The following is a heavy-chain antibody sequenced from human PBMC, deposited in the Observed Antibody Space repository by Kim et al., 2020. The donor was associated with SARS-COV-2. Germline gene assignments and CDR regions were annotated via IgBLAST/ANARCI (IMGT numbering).Heavy chain of an antibody. Sequence: AQKLQGRVTMTSDTSTSTAYMELRSLRSNDTAVYYCARRAYYYDSDWATDYWGQGTLVTVSA. D-gene: IGHD3-22*01. CDR3: ARRAYYYDSDWATDY. J-gene: IGHJ4*02. V-gene: IGHV1-18*01.